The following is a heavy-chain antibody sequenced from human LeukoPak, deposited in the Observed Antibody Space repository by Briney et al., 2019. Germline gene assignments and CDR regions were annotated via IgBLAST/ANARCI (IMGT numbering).Heavy chain of an antibody. V-gene: IGHV4-59*11. CDR3: ARGGVVVAATYFDY. CDR2: IYYSGST. Sequence: SETLSLTCTVSGGSISSHYWSWIRQPPGKGLEWIGYIYYSGSTNYNPSLKRRVTISLDTSKSQFSLKLSSVTAADTAVYYCARGGVVVAATYFDYWGQGTLVTVSS. D-gene: IGHD2-15*01. CDR1: GGSISSHY. J-gene: IGHJ4*02.